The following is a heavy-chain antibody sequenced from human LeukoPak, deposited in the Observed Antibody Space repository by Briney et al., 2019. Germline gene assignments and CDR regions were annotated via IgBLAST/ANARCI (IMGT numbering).Heavy chain of an antibody. CDR3: ARDCYDSITGCNGMDV. CDR1: GFTFSSYA. V-gene: IGHV3-30-3*01. D-gene: IGHD3-22*01. CDR2: ISYDGSNK. Sequence: GGSLRLSCAASGFTFSSYAMHWVRQAPGKGLEWVAVISYDGSNKYYADSVKGRFTISRDNSKNTLYLQMNSLRAGDTAVYYCARDCYDSITGCNGMDVWGQGTTVTVSS. J-gene: IGHJ6*02.